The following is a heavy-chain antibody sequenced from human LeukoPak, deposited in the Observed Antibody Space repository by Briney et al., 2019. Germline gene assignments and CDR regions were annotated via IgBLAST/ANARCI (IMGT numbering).Heavy chain of an antibody. V-gene: IGHV4-39*07. D-gene: IGHD1-26*01. Sequence: SETLSLTCTVSGGSISSSSYYWGWIRQPPGKGLEWIGCIYYSGSTYYNPSLKSRVTISVDTSKNQFSLKLSSVTAADTAVYYCARLPWDHFDYWGQGTLVTVSS. CDR3: ARLPWDHFDY. CDR1: GGSISSSSYY. J-gene: IGHJ4*02. CDR2: IYYSGST.